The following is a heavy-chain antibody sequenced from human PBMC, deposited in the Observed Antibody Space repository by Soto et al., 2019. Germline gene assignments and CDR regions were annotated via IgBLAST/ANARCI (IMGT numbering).Heavy chain of an antibody. D-gene: IGHD5-18*01. J-gene: IGHJ6*02. CDR3: ATQGLPNHYNYGMDV. Sequence: QVQLVQSGAEVKKPGSSVKVSCKASGCTFSSYAISWVRQAPGQGLEWMGGIIPIFGTENYAQQFQGRVTITADDSTSTAYMELSRLRSEDTAVYYCATQGLPNHYNYGMDVWGQGTTVTVYS. CDR2: IIPIFGTE. CDR1: GCTFSSYA. V-gene: IGHV1-69*12.